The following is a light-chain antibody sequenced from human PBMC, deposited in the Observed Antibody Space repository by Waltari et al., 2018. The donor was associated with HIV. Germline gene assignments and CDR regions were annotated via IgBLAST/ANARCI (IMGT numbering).Light chain of an antibody. CDR3: QQYGSSPMYT. CDR1: QSVSSSY. CDR2: GAS. Sequence: EIVLTQSPGTLSLSPGERATLSCRASQSVSSSYLAWYQQKPGQAPRLRIYGASRRATGIPDRFSGSGSGTDFTLTISRLEPEDFAVYYCQQYGSSPMYTFGQGTKLEI. J-gene: IGKJ2*01. V-gene: IGKV3-20*01.